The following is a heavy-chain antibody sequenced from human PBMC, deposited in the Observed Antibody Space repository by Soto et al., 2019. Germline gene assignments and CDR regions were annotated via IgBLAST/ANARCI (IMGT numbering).Heavy chain of an antibody. D-gene: IGHD3-22*01. Sequence: SETLSLTCTVSGGSISSGGYYWSWIRQHPGKGLEWIGYIYYSGSTYYNPSLKSRVTISVDTSKNQFSLKLSSVTAADTAVYYCARTGSTSLYDSSGYYRLHYYGTDVWGQGTTVTV. CDR1: GGSISSGGYY. CDR3: ARTGSTSLYDSSGYYRLHYYGTDV. CDR2: IYYSGST. J-gene: IGHJ6*02. V-gene: IGHV4-31*03.